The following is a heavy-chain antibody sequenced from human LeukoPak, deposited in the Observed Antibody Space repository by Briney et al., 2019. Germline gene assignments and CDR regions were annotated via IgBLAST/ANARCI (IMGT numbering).Heavy chain of an antibody. Sequence: SETLSLTCTVSGGSISPYYWSWIRQPPGKRLEWIGYIFYSGSTSFSPSLKSRVTMSVDTSKNQFSLKLSSVTAADTAVYYCARALVVGGATRKYYYYMDVWGKGTTVTVSS. CDR1: GGSISPYY. CDR3: ARALVVGGATRKYYYYMDV. CDR2: IFYSGST. V-gene: IGHV4-59*01. J-gene: IGHJ6*03. D-gene: IGHD2-2*01.